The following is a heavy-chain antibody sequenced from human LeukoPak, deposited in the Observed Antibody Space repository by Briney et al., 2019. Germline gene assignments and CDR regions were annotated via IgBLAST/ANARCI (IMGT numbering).Heavy chain of an antibody. V-gene: IGHV4-30-2*01. CDR3: ATFMGSSGT. J-gene: IGHJ5*02. Sequence: SETLSLTCTVSGGSISNNHYYWTWIRQPPGKGLEWIGYIYHSGSTYYNPSLKSRVTISVDTSKNQFSLKLSSVTAADTAVYYCATFMGSSGTWGQGTLVTVSS. D-gene: IGHD6-19*01. CDR1: GGSISNNHYY. CDR2: IYHSGST.